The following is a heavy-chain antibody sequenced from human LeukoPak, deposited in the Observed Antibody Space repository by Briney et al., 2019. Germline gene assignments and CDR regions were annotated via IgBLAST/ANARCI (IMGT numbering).Heavy chain of an antibody. CDR2: IYTSGST. Sequence: SQTLSLTCTVSGGSISSGSYYWSWIRQPAGKGLEWIGRIYTSGSTNYNPSLKSRATISVDTSKNQFSLKLSSVTAADTAVYYCARWRSRQIAAAGAVHDAFDIWGQGTMVTVSS. CDR1: GGSISSGSYY. V-gene: IGHV4-61*02. J-gene: IGHJ3*02. CDR3: ARWRSRQIAAAGAVHDAFDI. D-gene: IGHD6-13*01.